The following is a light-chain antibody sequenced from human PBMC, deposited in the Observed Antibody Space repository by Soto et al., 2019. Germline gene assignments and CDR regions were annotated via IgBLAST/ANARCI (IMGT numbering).Light chain of an antibody. CDR2: DVN. Sequence: QSVLTQPPSVSGSPGQSVAISCTGTSSDVGSYNRVSWYQQPPGTAPKLMIYDVNNRPSGVPDRFSGSKSGNTASLTISGLQAEDEADNYCSSYTIISTYDFGTGTKVTVL. CDR1: SSDVGSYNR. J-gene: IGLJ1*01. V-gene: IGLV2-18*02. CDR3: SSYTIISTYD.